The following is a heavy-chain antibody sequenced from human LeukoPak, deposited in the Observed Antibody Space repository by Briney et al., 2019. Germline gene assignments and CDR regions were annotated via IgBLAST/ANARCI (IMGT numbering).Heavy chain of an antibody. Sequence: SETLSLTCVVSDYSITSGFYWGWIRQPPGKGLEWIGTIYHSGNTYYNPSFKSRVTISIDTSKNQFTLKLTSVTAADTAVYYCARDVGVYYYYYMDVWGKGTTVTVSS. CDR2: IYHSGNT. CDR1: DYSITSGFY. J-gene: IGHJ6*03. CDR3: ARDVGVYYYYYMDV. V-gene: IGHV4-38-2*02. D-gene: IGHD1-26*01.